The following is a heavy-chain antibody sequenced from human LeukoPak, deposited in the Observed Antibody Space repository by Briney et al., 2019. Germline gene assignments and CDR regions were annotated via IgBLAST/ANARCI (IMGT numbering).Heavy chain of an antibody. CDR2: INHSGST. J-gene: IGHJ4*02. CDR1: GGSFSGYY. D-gene: IGHD2-2*01. Sequence: PSETLSLTCAVYGGSFSGYYWSWIRQPPGKGLEWIGEINHSGSTNYSPSLKSRVTISVDTSKNQFSLKLSSVTAADTAVYYCARGLAGWRPAIYFDYWGQGTLVTVSS. V-gene: IGHV4-34*01. CDR3: ARGLAGWRPAIYFDY.